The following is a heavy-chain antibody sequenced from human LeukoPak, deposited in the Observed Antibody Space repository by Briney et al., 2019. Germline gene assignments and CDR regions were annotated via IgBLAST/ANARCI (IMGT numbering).Heavy chain of an antibody. CDR1: GYTFTSYG. CDR3: ARDRPTVTTGDFDY. J-gene: IGHJ4*02. V-gene: IGHV1-18*01. Sequence: ASVKVSCKASGYTFTSYGISWVRQAPGQGLEWMGWISACNGNTNYAQKLQGRVTMTTDTSTSTAYMELRSLRSDDTAVYYCARDRPTVTTGDFDYWGQGTLVTVSS. D-gene: IGHD4-17*01. CDR2: ISACNGNT.